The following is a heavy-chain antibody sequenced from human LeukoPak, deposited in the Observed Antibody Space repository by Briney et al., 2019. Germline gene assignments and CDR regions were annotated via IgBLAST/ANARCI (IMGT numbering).Heavy chain of an antibody. V-gene: IGHV4-34*01. CDR2: INHSGST. Sequence: PSETLSLTCAVYGGSFRGYYWSWIRQPPGKGLEWIGEINHSGSTNYNPSLKSRVTISVDTSKNQFSLKLSSVTAADTAVYYCARGTVRRYDSSGYYSGYFDYWGQGTLVTVSS. D-gene: IGHD3-22*01. CDR1: GGSFRGYY. J-gene: IGHJ4*02. CDR3: ARGTVRRYDSSGYYSGYFDY.